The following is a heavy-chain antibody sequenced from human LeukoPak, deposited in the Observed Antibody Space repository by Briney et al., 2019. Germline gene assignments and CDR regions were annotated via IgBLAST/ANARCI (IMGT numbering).Heavy chain of an antibody. Sequence: GRSLRLSCAAPGFTFSSYAMHWVRQAPGKGLEWVAVISYDGSNKYYADSVKGRFTISRDNSKNTLYLQMNSLRAEDTAVYYCARDSSLGEWGQGTLVTVSS. CDR2: ISYDGSNK. J-gene: IGHJ4*02. V-gene: IGHV3-30-3*01. CDR3: ARDSSLGE. CDR1: GFTFSSYA. D-gene: IGHD3-10*01.